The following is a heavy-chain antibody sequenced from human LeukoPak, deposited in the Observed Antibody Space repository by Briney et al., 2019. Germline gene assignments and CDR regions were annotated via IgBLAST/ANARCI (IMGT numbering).Heavy chain of an antibody. D-gene: IGHD4-17*01. CDR2: ISWNSGSI. J-gene: IGHJ4*02. Sequence: PGRSLRLSCAASGFTFDDYAMQWVRQAPGKGLEWVSGISWNSGSIGYADSVKGRFTISRDNAKNSLYLQMNSLRAEDTALYYCAKGDDYGDYGSFGYWGQGTLVTVSS. V-gene: IGHV3-9*01. CDR3: AKGDDYGDYGSFGY. CDR1: GFTFDDYA.